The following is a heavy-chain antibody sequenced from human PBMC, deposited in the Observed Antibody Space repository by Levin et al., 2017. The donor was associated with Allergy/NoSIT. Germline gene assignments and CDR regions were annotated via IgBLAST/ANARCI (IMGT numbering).Heavy chain of an antibody. D-gene: IGHD6-25*01. Sequence: AASVKVSCAASGLSVSNNYMNWVRQAPGQGLEWLSVIYSGGSTYYADSVKGRFTISRDISSNTVYLQVRSLRAEDTAIYYCASLHTASHYWGQGTLVTVSS. J-gene: IGHJ4*02. V-gene: IGHV3-53*01. CDR3: ASLHTASHY. CDR1: GLSVSNNY. CDR2: IYSGGST.